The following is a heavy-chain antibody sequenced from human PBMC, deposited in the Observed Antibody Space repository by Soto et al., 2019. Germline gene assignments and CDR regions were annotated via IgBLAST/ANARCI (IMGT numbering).Heavy chain of an antibody. CDR3: VHTAGWQRRY. J-gene: IGHJ4*02. Sequence: HITLKESGPTLVKPTQTLTLTCTLSGFSLSDFAVGVAWVRRPPGKALEWLALIYSDGNKYYSPSLKPRLTISTDTSKDHVVRTMTNMDPLDTATYFCVHTAGWQRRYWGQGTQVTVSS. CDR2: IYSDGNK. CDR1: GFSLSDFAVG. V-gene: IGHV2-5*02.